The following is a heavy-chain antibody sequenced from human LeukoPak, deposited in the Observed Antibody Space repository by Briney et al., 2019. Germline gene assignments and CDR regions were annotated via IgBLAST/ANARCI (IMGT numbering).Heavy chain of an antibody. Sequence: GGTLRLSCAASGFTFSSYGMHWVRQAPGKGLEWVVFIRYDGSNKYYADSVKGRFTISRDNSKNTLYLQMNSLRAEDTAVYYCAKGARGGTGYFDYWGQGTLVTVSS. CDR3: AKGARGGTGYFDY. D-gene: IGHD3-10*01. CDR2: IRYDGSNK. J-gene: IGHJ4*02. V-gene: IGHV3-30*02. CDR1: GFTFSSYG.